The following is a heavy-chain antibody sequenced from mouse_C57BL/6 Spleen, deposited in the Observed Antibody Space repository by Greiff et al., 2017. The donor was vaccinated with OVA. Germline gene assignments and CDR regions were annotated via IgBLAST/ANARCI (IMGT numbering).Heavy chain of an antibody. CDR3: ARITTVVEGYFDY. J-gene: IGHJ2*01. D-gene: IGHD1-1*01. Sequence: VQLQQPGTELVKPGASVKLSCKASGYTFTSYWMHWVKQRPGQGLEWIGNINPSNGGTNYNEKFKSKATLTVDKSSSTAYMQLSSLTSEDSAVYYCARITTVVEGYFDYWGQGTTLTVSS. CDR2: INPSNGGT. V-gene: IGHV1-53*01. CDR1: GYTFTSYW.